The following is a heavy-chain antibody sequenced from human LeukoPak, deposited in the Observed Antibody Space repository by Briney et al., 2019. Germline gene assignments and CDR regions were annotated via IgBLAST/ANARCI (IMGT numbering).Heavy chain of an antibody. CDR3: ATVARSYSSGWYDAFDI. CDR2: INTDGSST. D-gene: IGHD6-19*01. J-gene: IGHJ3*02. CDR1: GFTFSSYW. Sequence: GGSLRLSCAASGFTFSSYWMHWVRQAPGKGLVWVSRINTDGSSTSYADSVKGRFTISRDNAKNTLYLQMNSLRAEDTAVYYCATVARSYSSGWYDAFDIWGQGTMVTVSS. V-gene: IGHV3-74*01.